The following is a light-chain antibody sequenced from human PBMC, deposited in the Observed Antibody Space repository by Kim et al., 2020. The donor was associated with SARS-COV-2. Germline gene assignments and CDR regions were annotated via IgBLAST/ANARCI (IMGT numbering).Light chain of an antibody. CDR3: QAWDSSPHVV. CDR2: QDS. CDR1: KLGDKY. V-gene: IGLV3-1*01. Sequence: SPGQTASITCAGDKLGDKYACRYQQTTGQAPVLVIYQDSKRPSGIPERFSGSNSGNTATLTSSGTQAMDEADYYCQAWDSSPHVVFGGGTQMTVL. J-gene: IGLJ2*01.